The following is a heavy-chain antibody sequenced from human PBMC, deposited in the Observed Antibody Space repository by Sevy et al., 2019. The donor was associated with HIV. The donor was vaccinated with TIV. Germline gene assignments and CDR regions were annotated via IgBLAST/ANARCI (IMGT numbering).Heavy chain of an antibody. CDR1: GFTFSSYG. J-gene: IGHJ4*02. V-gene: IGHV3-33*01. CDR2: IWYDGSNE. CDR3: ASGITIFGVVTTGLDY. D-gene: IGHD3-3*01. Sequence: GGSLRLSCAASGFTFSSYGMHWVRQAPGKGLEWVAVIWYDGSNEYYADSVKGRFTISRDNSKNTLYLQMNSLRAEDTAVYYCASGITIFGVVTTGLDYWGQGTLVTVSS.